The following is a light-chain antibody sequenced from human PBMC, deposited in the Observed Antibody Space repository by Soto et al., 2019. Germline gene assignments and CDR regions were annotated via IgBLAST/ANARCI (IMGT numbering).Light chain of an antibody. CDR2: DAS. V-gene: IGKV1-39*01. Sequence: DIQVTQSPPTLSASVGDRVTITCRASQTISTWMAWYQQKPGKAPKLLVYDASTLQSGVASRFSGSGSGTDFTLTITSLQPEDFATYYCQQSYNSPPITFGQGTRLEIK. CDR3: QQSYNSPPIT. CDR1: QTISTW. J-gene: IGKJ5*01.